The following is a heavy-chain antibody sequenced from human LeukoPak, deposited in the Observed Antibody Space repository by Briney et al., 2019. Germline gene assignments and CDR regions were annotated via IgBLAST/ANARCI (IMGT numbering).Heavy chain of an antibody. Sequence: SGGSLRLSCAASGFTVSSKYMSWVRQAPGKGLEWVSVIYSGGSTYYADSVKGRFTISRDNSKNTLYLQMNSLRAEDTAVYYCARSYCSRTSCYANWFDPWGQGTLVTVSS. J-gene: IGHJ5*02. D-gene: IGHD2-2*01. V-gene: IGHV3-53*01. CDR2: IYSGGST. CDR3: ARSYCSRTSCYANWFDP. CDR1: GFTVSSKY.